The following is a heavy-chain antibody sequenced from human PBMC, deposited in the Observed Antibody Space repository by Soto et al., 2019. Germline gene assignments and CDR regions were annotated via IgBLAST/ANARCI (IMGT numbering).Heavy chain of an antibody. Sequence: QVQLVQSGAEVKKPGSSVKVSCKASGGTFSSYAISWVRQAPGQGLEWMGGIIPIFGTANYAQKFQGRVTIAADESTSTAYMELSSLRSEDTAVYYCARDRDSSGYWTKLDAFDIWGQGTMVTVSS. CDR3: ARDRDSSGYWTKLDAFDI. CDR1: GGTFSSYA. CDR2: IIPIFGTA. D-gene: IGHD3-22*01. V-gene: IGHV1-69*12. J-gene: IGHJ3*02.